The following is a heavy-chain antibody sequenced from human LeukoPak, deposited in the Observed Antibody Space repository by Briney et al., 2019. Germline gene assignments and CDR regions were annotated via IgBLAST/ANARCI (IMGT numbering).Heavy chain of an antibody. CDR2: ISYDGSNK. CDR3: AREAQIAAGNFDY. J-gene: IGHJ4*02. D-gene: IGHD6-13*01. V-gene: IGHV3-30-3*01. CDR1: GFTFSSYA. Sequence: GGSLRLSCAASGFTFSSYAMHWVRQAPGKGLEWVAVISYDGSNKYYADSVKGRFTISRDNSKNTLYLQMNSLRAEDTAVYYCAREAQIAAGNFDYWGQGTLVTVSS.